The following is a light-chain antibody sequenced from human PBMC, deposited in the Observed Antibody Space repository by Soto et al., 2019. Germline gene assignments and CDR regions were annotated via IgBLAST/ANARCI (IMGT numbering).Light chain of an antibody. CDR1: ESVTSSY. V-gene: IGKV3-20*01. CDR2: GAS. CDR3: QQYSSSPRVT. J-gene: IGKJ5*01. Sequence: VLTQSPGAMSLSPGDGATVSCRASESVTSSYLAWYQQKPGQAPRLLIYGASSRATGIPDRFSGSGSGTDFTLTISRLEPEDFAVYYRQQYSSSPRVTFGQGTRLEIK.